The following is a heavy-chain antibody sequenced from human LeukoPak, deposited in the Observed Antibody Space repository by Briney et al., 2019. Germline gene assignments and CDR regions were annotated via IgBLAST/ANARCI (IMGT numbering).Heavy chain of an antibody. J-gene: IGHJ4*02. V-gene: IGHV3-23*01. CDR3: AFGILEWLLPLDY. CDR1: GFTFSSYA. Sequence: GGSLRLSCAASGFTFSSYAMSWVRQAPGKGLEWVSAISGSGGSTYYADSVKGRFTISRDNSKNTPYLQMNSLRAEDTAVYYCAFGILEWLLPLDYWGQGTLVTVSS. CDR2: ISGSGGST. D-gene: IGHD3-3*01.